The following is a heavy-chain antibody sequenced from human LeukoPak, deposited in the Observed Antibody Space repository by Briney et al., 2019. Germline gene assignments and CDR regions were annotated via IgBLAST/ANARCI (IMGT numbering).Heavy chain of an antibody. CDR3: AKDLGRYRNNYFDY. D-gene: IGHD1-26*01. CDR1: GFTVSSKY. V-gene: IGHV3-53*01. CDR2: IHSGGST. J-gene: IGHJ4*02. Sequence: GGSLRLSCAASGFTVSSKYMSWVRQAPGKGLEWVSLIHSGGSTHYADSVKGRFTISRDDSKNTLYLQMNSLRAEDTAVYYCAKDLGRYRNNYFDYWGQGTLVTVSS.